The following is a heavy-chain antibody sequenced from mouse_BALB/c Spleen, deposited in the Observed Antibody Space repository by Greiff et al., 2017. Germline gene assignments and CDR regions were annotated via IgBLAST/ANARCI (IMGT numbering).Heavy chain of an antibody. J-gene: IGHJ4*01. CDR3: ARNYGNRYAMDY. CDR2: ISTYYGDA. D-gene: IGHD2-1*01. Sequence: VKLQQSGAELVRPGVSVKISCKGSGYTFTDYAMHWVKQSHAKSLEWIGVISTYYGDASYNQKFKGKATMTVDKSSSTAYMELARLTSEDSAIYYCARNYGNRYAMDYWGQGTSVTVSS. CDR1: GYTFTDYA. V-gene: IGHV1S137*01.